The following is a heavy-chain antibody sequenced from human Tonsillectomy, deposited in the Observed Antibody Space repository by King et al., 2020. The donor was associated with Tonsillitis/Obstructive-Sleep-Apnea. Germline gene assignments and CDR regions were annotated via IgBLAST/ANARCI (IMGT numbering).Heavy chain of an antibody. Sequence: VQLVESGGGVVQPGRSLRLSCAASGFTFNTYPMHWVRQAPGKGLEWVAIISNDGTNKYYADSVKGRFTISRDNSENTLYLEMNSLRPEDTAVYYCARDPSYEFWSSYYYYGMDVWGQGTTVTVSS. D-gene: IGHD3-3*01. J-gene: IGHJ6*02. CDR1: GFTFNTYP. V-gene: IGHV3-30*04. CDR2: ISNDGTNK. CDR3: ARDPSYEFWSSYYYYGMDV.